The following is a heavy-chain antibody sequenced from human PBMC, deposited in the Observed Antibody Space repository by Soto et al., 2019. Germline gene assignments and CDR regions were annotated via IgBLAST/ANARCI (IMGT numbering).Heavy chain of an antibody. V-gene: IGHV4-4*02. CDR2: MFASGSS. CDR1: GDSISSPNW. CDR3: AREGFDHRPDY. J-gene: IGHJ4*02. Sequence: QVQLQASGPGLVKPSETLSLTCAVSGDSISSPNWWSWYRQSPGKGLELIGEMFASGSSNYNPSLDGRVTISLDTSKNHFSLKLTSLTAADTAIYYCAREGFDHRPDYWGQGIPVSVSS.